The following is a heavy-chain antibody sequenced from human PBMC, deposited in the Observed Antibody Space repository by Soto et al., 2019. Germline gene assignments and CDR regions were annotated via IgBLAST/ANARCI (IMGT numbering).Heavy chain of an antibody. V-gene: IGHV3-53*01. CDR3: AGEIAAAALDY. J-gene: IGHJ4*02. Sequence: GGSLRLSCAASGFTVSSNYMSWVRQAPGKGLEWVSVIYSGGSTYYADSVKGRFTISRDNSKNTLYLQMNSLRAEDTAVYYCAGEIAAAALDYWGQGTLVTVSS. CDR2: IYSGGST. CDR1: GFTVSSNY. D-gene: IGHD6-13*01.